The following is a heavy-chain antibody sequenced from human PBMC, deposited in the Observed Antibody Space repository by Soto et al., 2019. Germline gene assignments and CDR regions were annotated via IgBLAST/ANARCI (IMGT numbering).Heavy chain of an antibody. CDR2: ISWNSGSI. V-gene: IGHV3-9*01. CDR3: AKDLSSWYDVRYFQH. CDR1: GFTFDDYA. D-gene: IGHD6-13*01. J-gene: IGHJ1*01. Sequence: EVQLVESGGGLVQPGRSLRLSCAASGFTFDDYAMHWVRQAPGKGLEWVSGISWNSGSIGYADSVKGRFTISRDNAKNSPYLQMNSLRAEDTALYYCAKDLSSWYDVRYFQHWGQGTLVTVSS.